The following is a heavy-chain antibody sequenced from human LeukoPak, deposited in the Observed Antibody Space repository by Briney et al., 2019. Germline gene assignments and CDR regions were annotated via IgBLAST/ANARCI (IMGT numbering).Heavy chain of an antibody. CDR3: ARGLLWFGELLS. CDR1: GFIFSNCW. D-gene: IGHD3-10*01. J-gene: IGHJ5*02. CDR2: INAGNGNT. V-gene: IGHV1-3*01. Sequence: GGSLRLSCETSGFIFSNCWMTWVRQAPGRRLEWMGWINAGNGNTKYSQKFQGRVTITRDTSASTAYMELSSLRSEDTAVYYCARGLLWFGELLSWGQGTLVTVSS.